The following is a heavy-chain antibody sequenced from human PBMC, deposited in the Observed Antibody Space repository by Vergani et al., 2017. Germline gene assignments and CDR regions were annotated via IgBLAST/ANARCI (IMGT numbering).Heavy chain of an antibody. J-gene: IGHJ6*03. D-gene: IGHD4-11*01. V-gene: IGHV3-23*01. CDR1: DSSIMTNP. CDR2: ISDSGGST. Sequence: VQLQESGPGLVKPSETLTLTCDVSDSSIMTNPYWGWFRQAPGKGLEWVSGISDSGGSTFRADSVKGRFTISRDNSKNTLYLQMNSLRAEDTAVYYCAXDPSKAPYYYMDVWGKGTTVTVSS. CDR3: AXDPSKAPYYYMDV.